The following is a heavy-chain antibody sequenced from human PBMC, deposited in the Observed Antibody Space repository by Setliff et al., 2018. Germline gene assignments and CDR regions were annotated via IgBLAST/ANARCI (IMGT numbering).Heavy chain of an antibody. V-gene: IGHV4-4*08. CDR1: GDSMNDNQ. CDR3: ARGINSVSWTPKY. J-gene: IGHJ4*02. Sequence: SETLSLTCTFSGDSMNDNQWTWIRRPPGRGLEWIGYIYPDGTTNYNPSLKSRVTISLDMSKNQFSLTLRSVTAADTAMYYCARGINSVSWTPKYWGRGTLVTVSS. D-gene: IGHD6-13*01. CDR2: IYPDGTT.